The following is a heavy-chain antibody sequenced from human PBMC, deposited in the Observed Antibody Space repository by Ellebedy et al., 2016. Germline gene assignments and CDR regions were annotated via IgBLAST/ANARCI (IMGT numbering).Heavy chain of an antibody. CDR2: ISSSSYI. Sequence: GESLKISCAASGFTFSSYSMNWVRQAPGKGLEWVSSISSSSYIYYADSVKGRFTISRDNAKNSLYLQMNSLRAEDTAVYYCARDPNYGDYEVYGYWGQGTLVTVSS. D-gene: IGHD4-17*01. V-gene: IGHV3-21*01. CDR1: GFTFSSYS. J-gene: IGHJ4*02. CDR3: ARDPNYGDYEVYGY.